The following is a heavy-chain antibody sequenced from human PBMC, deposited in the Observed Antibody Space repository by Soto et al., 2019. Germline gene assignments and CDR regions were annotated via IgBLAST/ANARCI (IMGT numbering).Heavy chain of an antibody. D-gene: IGHD3-10*01. Sequence: EVQLVESGGGLVQPGGSLRLSCAASGFDFSTYWMHSVRQAPGKGLVWVSRISGGGGTTYADSVEGRFTISRDNAKNILYLQMSSLTEEDTAMYYCIRASGVAGTGEYFWGQGTLVTVSS. J-gene: IGHJ4*02. CDR2: ISGGGGT. CDR1: GFDFSTYW. V-gene: IGHV3-74*03. CDR3: IRASGVAGTGEYF.